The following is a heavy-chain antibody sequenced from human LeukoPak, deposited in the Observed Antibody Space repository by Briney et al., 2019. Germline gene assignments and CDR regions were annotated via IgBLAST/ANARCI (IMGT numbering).Heavy chain of an antibody. CDR2: VDGGGGGT. J-gene: IGHJ4*02. CDR1: GFTLSSYA. V-gene: IGHV3-23*01. Sequence: PGGSLRLSCAASGFTLSSYAMTWVRQAPGRGLEWVSSVDGGGGGTYYADSVKGRFTISRDNSKDTLYLQMNGLRAEDTAVYYCATSIGYFDYWGQGTLVTVSS. D-gene: IGHD1-26*01. CDR3: ATSIGYFDY.